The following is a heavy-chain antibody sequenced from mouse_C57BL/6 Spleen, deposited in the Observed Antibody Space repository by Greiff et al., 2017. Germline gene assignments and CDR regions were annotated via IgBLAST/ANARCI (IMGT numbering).Heavy chain of an antibody. CDR3: TRSLGYDAWFAY. CDR1: GYTFTDYE. D-gene: IGHD2-2*01. Sequence: QVQLQQSGAELVRPGASVTLSCKASGYTFTDYEMHWVKQTPVHGLEWIGAIDPETGGTAYNQKFKGKAILTADKSSSTAYMELRSLTSEDSAVYYCTRSLGYDAWFAYWGQGTLVTVSA. CDR2: IDPETGGT. J-gene: IGHJ3*01. V-gene: IGHV1-15*01.